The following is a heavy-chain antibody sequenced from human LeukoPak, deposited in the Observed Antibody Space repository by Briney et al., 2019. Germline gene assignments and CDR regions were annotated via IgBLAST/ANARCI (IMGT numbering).Heavy chain of an antibody. Sequence: VASVKVSCKASGGTFSIYAISWVRQAPGQGLEWMGGIIPIFGTANYAQKFQGRVTITADESTSTAYMELSSLRSEDTAVYYCAREIKGAKRYPPYNWFDPWGQGTLVTVSS. CDR2: IIPIFGTA. D-gene: IGHD2-2*02. CDR1: GGTFSIYA. CDR3: AREIKGAKRYPPYNWFDP. V-gene: IGHV1-69*13. J-gene: IGHJ5*02.